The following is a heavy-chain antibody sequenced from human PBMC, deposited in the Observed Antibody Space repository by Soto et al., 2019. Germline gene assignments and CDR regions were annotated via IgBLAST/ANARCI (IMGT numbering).Heavy chain of an antibody. J-gene: IGHJ4*02. Sequence: PGGSLRLSCAASGFTFSSYAMSWVRQAPGKGLEWVSAISGSGGSTYYADSVKGRFTISRDNSKNTLYLQMNSLRAEDTAVYYCAKPPVGTPRWLQQFDYWGQVTLVTVSS. CDR2: ISGSGGST. V-gene: IGHV3-23*01. D-gene: IGHD5-18*01. CDR3: AKPPVGTPRWLQQFDY. CDR1: GFTFSSYA.